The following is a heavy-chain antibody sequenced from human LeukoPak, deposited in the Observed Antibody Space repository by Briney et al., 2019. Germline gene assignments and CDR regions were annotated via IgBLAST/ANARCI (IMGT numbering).Heavy chain of an antibody. D-gene: IGHD3-22*01. V-gene: IGHV3-23*01. CDR1: GFTFSSYG. CDR3: AKDLFTMIVVVSDFDY. J-gene: IGHJ4*02. Sequence: GGSLRLSCAASGFTFSSYGMSWVRQAPGKGLEWVSAISGSGGSTYYADSVKGRFTISRDNTKNTLYLQMNSLRAGDTAVYYCAKDLFTMIVVVSDFDYWGQGTLVTVSS. CDR2: ISGSGGST.